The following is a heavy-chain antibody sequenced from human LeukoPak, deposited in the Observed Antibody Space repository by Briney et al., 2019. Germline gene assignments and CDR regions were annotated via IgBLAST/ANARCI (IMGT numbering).Heavy chain of an antibody. CDR2: INPNTGDT. Sequence: GASVKVSCKASGYIFTGYDMHWVRQAPGQGLEWMGWINPNTGDTKYEEKFQGRVTMTRDTSISTAYMELSGLRSDDTAVYYCARDGGKLRYFPFDNWGQGTLVTVSA. D-gene: IGHD3-9*01. CDR3: ARDGGKLRYFPFDN. CDR1: GYIFTGYD. J-gene: IGHJ4*02. V-gene: IGHV1-2*02.